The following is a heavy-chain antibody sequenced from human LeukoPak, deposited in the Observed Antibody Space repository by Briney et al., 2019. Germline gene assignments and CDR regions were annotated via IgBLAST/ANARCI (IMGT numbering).Heavy chain of an antibody. D-gene: IGHD2-21*02. Sequence: GGSLRLSCAASGFTFSHAWMSWVRQAPGKGLEWVGRIKSKTDGETTEYAAPVEGRFTTSRDDSKNTLYLQMNSLKTEDTAVYYCTTDPMMRLYYFSVMDVLGQGTTVTVSS. CDR2: IKSKTDGETT. CDR1: GFTFSHAW. J-gene: IGHJ6*02. CDR3: TTDPMMRLYYFSVMDV. V-gene: IGHV3-15*01.